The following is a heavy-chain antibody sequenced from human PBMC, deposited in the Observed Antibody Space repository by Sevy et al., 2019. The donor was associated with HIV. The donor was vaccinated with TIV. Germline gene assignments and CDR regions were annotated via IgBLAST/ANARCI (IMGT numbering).Heavy chain of an antibody. CDR2: IIPIFGTA. J-gene: IGHJ6*02. D-gene: IGHD3-10*01. CDR3: ARSRRYYGSGSSFAYYGMDV. Sequence: ASVKVSCKASGGTFSSYAISWVRQAPGQGLEWMGGIIPIFGTANYAQKFQGRVTITADESTSTAYMELSSLRSEDTAVYYCARSRRYYGSGSSFAYYGMDVWGQGTTVTVSS. V-gene: IGHV1-69*13. CDR1: GGTFSSYA.